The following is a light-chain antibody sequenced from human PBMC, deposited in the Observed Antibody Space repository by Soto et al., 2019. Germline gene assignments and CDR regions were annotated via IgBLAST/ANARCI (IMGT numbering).Light chain of an antibody. CDR2: EVS. Sequence: QSVLTQPASVSGSPGQSITISCTGTSSDVGGYNYVSWYQQHPGKAPKLMFYEVSNRPSGVSNRFSGSKSGNTASLTISGLQAEDEADYYCSSYPSSSTLVVFGGGTKLTVL. CDR1: SSDVGGYNY. V-gene: IGLV2-14*01. CDR3: SSYPSSSTLVV. J-gene: IGLJ2*01.